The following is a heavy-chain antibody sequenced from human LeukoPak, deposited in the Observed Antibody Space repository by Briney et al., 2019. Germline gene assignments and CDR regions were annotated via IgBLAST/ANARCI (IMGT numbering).Heavy chain of an antibody. V-gene: IGHV3-64D*06. CDR3: VNAAGSWYGYFDY. CDR2: ISDNGGNT. Sequence: GGSLRLSCSASGFTFSNYAIHWVGQAPGKGLEYVSTISDNGGNTNYADSVKGRFTISRGNSKNTLYLQMSSLRPEDTAVYYCVNAAGSWYGYFDYWGQGTLVTVSS. J-gene: IGHJ4*02. CDR1: GFTFSNYA. D-gene: IGHD6-13*01.